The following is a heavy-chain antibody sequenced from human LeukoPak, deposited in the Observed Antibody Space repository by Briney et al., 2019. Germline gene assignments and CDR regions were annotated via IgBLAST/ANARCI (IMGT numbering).Heavy chain of an antibody. V-gene: IGHV3-66*01. CDR2: IYRGGAT. Sequence: PGGSLRLSCAASGFTVSSNYMSWVRQAPGKGLEWVSVIYRGGATYYADSVKDRFTISRDISKNTLFLQMNSLRAEDTAVYFCARDGPYSLYFDYWGQGTLVTASP. J-gene: IGHJ4*02. D-gene: IGHD2-21*01. CDR1: GFTVSSNY. CDR3: ARDGPYSLYFDY.